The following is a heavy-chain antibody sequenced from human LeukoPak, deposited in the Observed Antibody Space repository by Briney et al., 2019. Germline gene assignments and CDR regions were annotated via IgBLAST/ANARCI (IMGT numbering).Heavy chain of an antibody. V-gene: IGHV1-69*04. Sequence: SVKVSCKASGGTFSSYAIIWVRQAPGQGLEWMGRIIPILGIANYAQKFQGRVTITADKSTSTAYMELSSLRSEDTAVYYCARIPGIAAAGSLYYYYGMDVRGQGTTVTVSS. J-gene: IGHJ6*02. CDR1: GGTFSSYA. CDR3: ARIPGIAAAGSLYYYYGMDV. D-gene: IGHD6-13*01. CDR2: IIPILGIA.